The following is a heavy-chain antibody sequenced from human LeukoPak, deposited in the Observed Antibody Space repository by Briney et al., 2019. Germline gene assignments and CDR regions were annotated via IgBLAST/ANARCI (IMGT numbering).Heavy chain of an antibody. CDR2: INPNSGGT. CDR1: GYTFTGYY. J-gene: IGHJ4*02. D-gene: IGHD5-18*01. CDR3: ARRGYSYGKRYFDY. V-gene: IGHV1-2*02. Sequence: ASVKVPCKASGYTFTGYYMHWVRQAPGQGLEWMGWINPNSGGTNYAQKFQGRVTMTRDTSISTAYMELSRLRSDDTAVYYCARRGYSYGKRYFDYWGQGTLVTVSS.